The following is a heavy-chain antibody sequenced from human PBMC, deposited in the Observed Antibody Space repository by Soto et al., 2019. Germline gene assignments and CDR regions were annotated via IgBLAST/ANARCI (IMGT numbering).Heavy chain of an antibody. CDR1: GFSLSSARMG. CDR3: ARIPRFRYYDSTGDHWYFDL. D-gene: IGHD3-22*01. Sequence: QVTLKESGPVLVKPTETLTLTCTVSGFSLSSARMGVSWIRQPPGKALEWLAHIFSNDDKSYRTSLKSRLTIPNDTSKSQLLLTMTNMDPVDTATYYCARIPRFRYYDSTGDHWYFDLWGRGTLVAISS. V-gene: IGHV2-26*01. J-gene: IGHJ2*01. CDR2: IFSNDDK.